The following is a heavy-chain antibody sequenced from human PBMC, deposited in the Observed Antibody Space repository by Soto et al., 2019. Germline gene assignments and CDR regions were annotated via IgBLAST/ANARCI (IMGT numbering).Heavy chain of an antibody. CDR3: ASSVGNYGNDY. J-gene: IGHJ4*02. D-gene: IGHD1-7*01. CDR1: GGTFSSYT. V-gene: IGHV1-69*02. Sequence: SVKVSCKASGGTFSSYTISWVRQAPGQGLEWMGRIIPILGIANYAQKFQGRVTITADKSTSTAYMELSSLRSEDTAVYYCASSVGNYGNDYWGQRTLVIVSS. CDR2: IIPILGIA.